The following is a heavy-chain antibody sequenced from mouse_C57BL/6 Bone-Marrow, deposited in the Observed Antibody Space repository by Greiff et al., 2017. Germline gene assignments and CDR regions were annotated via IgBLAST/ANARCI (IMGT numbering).Heavy chain of an antibody. J-gene: IGHJ2*01. V-gene: IGHV1-61*01. CDR3: ARTFGTTVCDY. CDR2: IYPSDSET. D-gene: IGHD1-1*01. Sequence: QVQLQQPGAELVRPGSSVKLSCKASGYTFTSYWMDWVKQRPGQGLEWIGNIYPSDSETHYNQKFTDKATLTVDKSSSIAYMQLSSLTSEDSAVYYCARTFGTTVCDYWGQGTTLTVSS. CDR1: GYTFTSYW.